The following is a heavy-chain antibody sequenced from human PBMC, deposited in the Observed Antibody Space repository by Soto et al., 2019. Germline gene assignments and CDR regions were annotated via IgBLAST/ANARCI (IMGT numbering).Heavy chain of an antibody. Sequence: GSLRLSCAASGFTFRNYGMNWVRQAPGKGLEWVSYIGIGSSTTYYADSVKGRFTISRDNSKNTLYLQMNSLRAEDTAVYYCAKGQGSGWYGEVYFDYWGQGTLVTVSS. CDR2: IGIGSSTT. J-gene: IGHJ4*02. D-gene: IGHD6-19*01. CDR1: GFTFRNYG. V-gene: IGHV3-48*01. CDR3: AKGQGSGWYGEVYFDY.